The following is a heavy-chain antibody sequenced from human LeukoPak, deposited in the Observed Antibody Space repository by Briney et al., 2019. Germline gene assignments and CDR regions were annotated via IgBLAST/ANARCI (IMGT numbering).Heavy chain of an antibody. V-gene: IGHV5-51*01. Sequence: GESLKISCKGSGYTFTTHWIGWVRQMPGKGLEWMGIIYPGDSDTRYSPSFQGQVTISADKSISTAYLQWSSLKASDTAMYYCARLSLVVIEEIDPWGQGTLVTVSS. CDR1: GYTFTTHW. J-gene: IGHJ5*02. D-gene: IGHD2-8*02. CDR3: ARLSLVVIEEIDP. CDR2: IYPGDSDT.